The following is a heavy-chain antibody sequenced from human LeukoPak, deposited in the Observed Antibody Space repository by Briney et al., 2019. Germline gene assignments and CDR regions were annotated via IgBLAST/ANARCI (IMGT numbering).Heavy chain of an antibody. Sequence: SETLSLTCTVSGGSISSSSYYWGWIRQPPGKGLEWIGSIYYSGSTYYNPSLKSRVTISVDTSKNQFSLKLSSVTAADTAVYYCARRAGISDWFDPWGQGTLVTVSS. CDR1: GGSISSSSYY. CDR2: IYYSGST. V-gene: IGHV4-39*01. J-gene: IGHJ5*02. CDR3: ARRAGISDWFDP.